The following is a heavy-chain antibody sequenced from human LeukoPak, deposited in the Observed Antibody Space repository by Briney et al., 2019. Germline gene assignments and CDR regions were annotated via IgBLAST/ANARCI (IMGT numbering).Heavy chain of an antibody. V-gene: IGHV3-53*01. CDR2: IYSGGST. CDR3: ARAPYYDYVWGSFNYYFDY. Sequence: GGSLRLSCAASGFTFSSYWMSWVRQAPGKGLEWVSVIYSGGSTYYADSVKGRFTISRDNSKNTLYLQMNSLRAEDTAVYYCARAPYYDYVWGSFNYYFDYWGQGTLVTVSS. D-gene: IGHD3-16*01. CDR1: GFTFSSYW. J-gene: IGHJ4*02.